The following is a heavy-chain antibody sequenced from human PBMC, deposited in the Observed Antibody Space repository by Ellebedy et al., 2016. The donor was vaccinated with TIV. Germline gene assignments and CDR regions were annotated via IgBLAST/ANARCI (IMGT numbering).Heavy chain of an antibody. D-gene: IGHD3-10*01. CDR1: GFTSRNYG. V-gene: IGHV3-30*18. Sequence: GGSLRLXXAASGFTSRNYGFHWVRQAPGKGLEWVADISYDGSNKDYADSVKGRFTISRDNPKSTVSLQLNSLRPNDTAVYYCAKGNVLRGPPYGMDVWGQGTTVSVSS. CDR2: ISYDGSNK. J-gene: IGHJ6*02. CDR3: AKGNVLRGPPYGMDV.